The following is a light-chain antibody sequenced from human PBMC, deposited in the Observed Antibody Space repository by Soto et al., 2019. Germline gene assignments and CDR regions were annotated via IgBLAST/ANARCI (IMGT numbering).Light chain of an antibody. CDR2: AAS. V-gene: IGKV1-6*01. J-gene: IGKJ1*01. CDR1: QGIRND. Sequence: ALQMTQSPSSLSASVGDRVTITCRASQGIRNDLGWYQQKPGKAPKLLIYAASTLQSGVPSRFRGSGSGTDFTLTIDSLQPEDFATYYCLQDYNYPWTFGQGTKVGVK. CDR3: LQDYNYPWT.